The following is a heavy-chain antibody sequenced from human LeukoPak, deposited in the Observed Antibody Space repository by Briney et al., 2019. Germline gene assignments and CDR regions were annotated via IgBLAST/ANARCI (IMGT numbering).Heavy chain of an antibody. CDR3: AKEGASYYYGSGSLDV. D-gene: IGHD3-10*01. CDR1: GFTFSSYA. CDR2: ISGSGGST. J-gene: IGHJ6*04. V-gene: IGHV3-23*01. Sequence: GGSLRLSCAASGFTFSSYAMSWVRQAPGKGLEWVSAISGSGGSTYYADSVKGRFTISRDNSKNTLYLQMNSLRAEDTAVYYCAKEGASYYYGSGSLDVWGKGTTVTVSS.